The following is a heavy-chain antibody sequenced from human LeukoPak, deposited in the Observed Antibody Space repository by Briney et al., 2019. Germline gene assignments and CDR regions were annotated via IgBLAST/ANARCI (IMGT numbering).Heavy chain of an antibody. V-gene: IGHV4-59*01. CDR3: ARGGYGSGWPLDY. D-gene: IGHD6-19*01. Sequence: PPETLSLTCTVSGGSLSRYYWSWIRQPPGKGLEWIGYIYYTGSTNYNPSLKSRVTISVDASKNQFSLRLSSVTAADTAVYYCARGGYGSGWPLDYWGQGTGVTVSS. CDR2: IYYTGST. CDR1: GGSLSRYY. J-gene: IGHJ4*02.